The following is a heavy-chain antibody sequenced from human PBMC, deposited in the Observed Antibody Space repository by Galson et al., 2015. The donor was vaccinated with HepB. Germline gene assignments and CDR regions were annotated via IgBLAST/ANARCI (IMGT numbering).Heavy chain of an antibody. V-gene: IGHV3-48*01. CDR3: ARDWDV. Sequence: SLRLSCAASGFTFSDYSMNWVRQAPGKGLECVSSISTISSTVYYAGSVKGRFTISRDNAQSSLYLQMNSLRGEDTAVYYCARDWDVWGKGTTVTVSS. CDR1: GFTFSDYS. CDR2: ISTISSTV. J-gene: IGHJ6*04.